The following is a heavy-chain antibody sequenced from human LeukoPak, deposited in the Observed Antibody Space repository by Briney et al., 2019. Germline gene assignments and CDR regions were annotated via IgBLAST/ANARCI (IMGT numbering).Heavy chain of an antibody. D-gene: IGHD6-6*01. CDR2: IYYSGST. CDR3: ARTLIAARPTIDY. V-gene: IGHV4-39*01. Sequence: SETLSLTCTVSGGSLSSSSYYWGWIRQPPGKGLEWIGSIYYSGSTYYNPSLKSRVTISVDTSKNQFSLKLSSVTAADTAVYYCARTLIAARPTIDYWGQGTLVTVSS. CDR1: GGSLSSSSYY. J-gene: IGHJ4*02.